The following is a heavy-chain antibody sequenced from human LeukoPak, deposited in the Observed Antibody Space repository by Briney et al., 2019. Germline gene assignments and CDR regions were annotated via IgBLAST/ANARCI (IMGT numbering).Heavy chain of an antibody. Sequence: PSETLSLTCTVSGGSVSSATYYWNWIRQPPGKGLEWIGYMYYSGSTNYNPALKSRVTISVDTSKNQFSLNLSSVTAADTAVYYCARARYCSGGSCYYSNWFDPWGQGTLVTVSS. D-gene: IGHD2-15*01. V-gene: IGHV4-61*01. J-gene: IGHJ5*02. CDR1: GGSVSSATYY. CDR3: ARARYCSGGSCYYSNWFDP. CDR2: MYYSGST.